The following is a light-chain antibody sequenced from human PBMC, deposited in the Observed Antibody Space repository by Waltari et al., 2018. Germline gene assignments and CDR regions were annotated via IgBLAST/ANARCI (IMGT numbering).Light chain of an antibody. CDR1: NSVLYSPNQKNY. V-gene: IGKV4-1*01. J-gene: IGKJ2*01. CDR2: WAS. Sequence: DIVMIQSPASLAVSLGESATINCKSSNSVLYSPNQKNYLAWYQQKPGQPPNLLIYWASTRESGVPDRFSGSGSGTNFTLTISSLQAEDVAVYYCQQHYTAPVTFGQGTKLEI. CDR3: QQHYTAPVT.